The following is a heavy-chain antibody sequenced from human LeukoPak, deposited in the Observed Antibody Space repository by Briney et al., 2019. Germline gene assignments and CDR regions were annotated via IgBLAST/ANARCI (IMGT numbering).Heavy chain of an antibody. D-gene: IGHD6-19*01. CDR2: IWYDGSNK. CDR1: GFTFSSYG. V-gene: IGHV3-33*01. Sequence: PGRSLRLSCAASGFTFSSYGMHWVRQAPGKGLEWVAVIWYDGSNKYYADSVKGRFIISRDNSKNTLYLQMNSLRAEDTAVYYCARDAIAVAGTSWFDPWGQGTLVTVSS. J-gene: IGHJ5*02. CDR3: ARDAIAVAGTSWFDP.